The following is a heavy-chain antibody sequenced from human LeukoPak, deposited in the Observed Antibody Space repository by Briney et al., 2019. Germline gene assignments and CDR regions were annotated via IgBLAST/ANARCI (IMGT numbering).Heavy chain of an antibody. V-gene: IGHV3-30*14. D-gene: IGHD6-13*01. J-gene: IGHJ4*02. CDR2: ISNDGSNK. CDR3: AKVAPAGTYFDS. CDR1: GITFNNYA. Sequence: GGSLRLSCAASGITFNNYAMHWVRQAPGKGLEWVAVISNDGSNKYYADSVKGRFTISRDSSMDTLYLQMNSLRAEDTAVYYCAKVAPAGTYFDSWGQGTLVTVSS.